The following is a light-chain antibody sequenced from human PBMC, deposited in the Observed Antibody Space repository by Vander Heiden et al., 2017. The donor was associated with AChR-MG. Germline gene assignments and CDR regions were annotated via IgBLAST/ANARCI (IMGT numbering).Light chain of an antibody. CDR2: EVS. J-gene: IGKJ1*01. CDR3: RQGKHHPRT. V-gene: IGKV2-29*03. Sequence: DAVLTLTPLFLSVTPAQPASISCKSSQSLLHTPGANFLHWYFQRPGQAPQLLIYEVSDRYSGVPERFSGSGPGTDFTLTISRVEAEDVGIYYCRQGKHHPRTFGQGTKVEI. CDR1: QSLLHTPGANF.